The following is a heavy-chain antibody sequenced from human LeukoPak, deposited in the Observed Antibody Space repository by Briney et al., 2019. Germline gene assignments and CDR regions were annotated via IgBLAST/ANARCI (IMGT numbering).Heavy chain of an antibody. J-gene: IGHJ4*02. Sequence: PGGSLRLSCAASGFTFSSYAMHWVRQAPGKGLEWVAVISYDGSNKYYADSVKGRFTISRDNSKNTLYLQMNSLRAEDTALYYCAKDIGAGGVPAASLDYWGQGTLVTVSS. D-gene: IGHD2-2*01. CDR1: GFTFSSYA. CDR2: ISYDGSNK. CDR3: AKDIGAGGVPAASLDY. V-gene: IGHV3-30-3*01.